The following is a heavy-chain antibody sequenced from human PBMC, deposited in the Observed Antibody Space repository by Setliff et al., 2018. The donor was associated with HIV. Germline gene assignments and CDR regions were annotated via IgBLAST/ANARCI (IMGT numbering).Heavy chain of an antibody. J-gene: IGHJ4*02. CDR2: INPDSRGT. V-gene: IGHV1-2*06. D-gene: IGHD6-13*01. CDR1: GYAYTDYS. Sequence: ASVKVSCKTSGYAYTDYSIHWVRQAPGQGLEWVGRINPDSRGTNYAQTFQGRVTMTRDTSVSTAYMELSRLKSDDTAVFYCARGVKGIATTGKYYFDYWGQGTLVTVSS. CDR3: ARGVKGIATTGKYYFDY.